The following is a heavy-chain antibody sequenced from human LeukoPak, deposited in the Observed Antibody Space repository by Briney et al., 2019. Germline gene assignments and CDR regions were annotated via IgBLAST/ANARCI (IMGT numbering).Heavy chain of an antibody. V-gene: IGHV3-23*01. Sequence: GGSLRLSCAASGITFSSYGMSWVRQAPGKGLEWVSAISGSGGSTYYADSVKGRFTISRDNSKNTLYLQMNSLRAEDTAVYYCAKGEGTMVRGVIILDYYYYMDVWGKGTTVTVSS. D-gene: IGHD3-10*01. CDR1: GITFSSYG. J-gene: IGHJ6*03. CDR2: ISGSGGST. CDR3: AKGEGTMVRGVIILDYYYYMDV.